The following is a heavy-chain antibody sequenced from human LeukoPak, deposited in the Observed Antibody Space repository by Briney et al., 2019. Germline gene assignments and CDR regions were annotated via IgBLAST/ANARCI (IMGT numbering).Heavy chain of an antibody. CDR2: ISYDGSNK. D-gene: IGHD5-12*01. V-gene: IGHV3-30-3*01. CDR1: GFTFSSYA. J-gene: IGHJ4*02. Sequence: PGRSLRLSCAASGFTFSSYAMHWVRQAPGQGREWVAVISYDGSNKYYADSVKGRFTISRDNSKNTLYLQMNSLRAEDTAVYYCAKDRVRSGYDAFDYWGQGTLVTVSS. CDR3: AKDRVRSGYDAFDY.